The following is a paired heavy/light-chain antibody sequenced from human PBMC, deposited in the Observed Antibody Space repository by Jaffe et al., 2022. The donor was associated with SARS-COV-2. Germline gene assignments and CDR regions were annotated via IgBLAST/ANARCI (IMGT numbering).Light chain of an antibody. CDR1: QSVNSY. CDR2: GAS. J-gene: IGKJ4*01. CDR3: QQHNMWPLT. Sequence: EIVMTQSPATLSVSPGERANLSCRASQSVNSYLVWYQQKPGQAPRLLVYGASTRATGIPARFSGSGSGTEFTLTISSLQSEDFAVYYCQQHNMWPLTFGGGTKVESK. V-gene: IGKV3-15*01.
Heavy chain of an antibody. Sequence: EVQLLESGGGLVQPGGSLRLSCAASGFTFSSYSMSWVRQAPGKGLEWVSTISGSGDNTYSADSVKGRFTVSRDNSKNTLDLQVNSLRAEDTAVYYCAKGLAAASRYYFDYWGQGALVTVSS. V-gene: IGHV3-23*01. D-gene: IGHD2-15*01. CDR2: ISGSGDNT. CDR1: GFTFSSYS. CDR3: AKGLAAASRYYFDY. J-gene: IGHJ4*02.